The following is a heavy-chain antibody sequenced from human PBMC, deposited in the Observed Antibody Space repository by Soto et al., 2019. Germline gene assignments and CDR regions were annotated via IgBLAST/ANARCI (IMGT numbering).Heavy chain of an antibody. CDR2: TYYRSNWFN. V-gene: IGHV6-1*01. CDR3: ARGDQGFDY. D-gene: IGHD3-16*01. J-gene: IGHJ4*02. Sequence: SQTLSLTCAISGDSFSSNSASCNGIRQSPSRGLEWLGRTYYRSNWFNNYALSVKSRITINPDTSKNQFSLQLNSVTPEDTAVYYCARGDQGFDYCGQGTLVTVSS. CDR1: GDSFSSNSAS.